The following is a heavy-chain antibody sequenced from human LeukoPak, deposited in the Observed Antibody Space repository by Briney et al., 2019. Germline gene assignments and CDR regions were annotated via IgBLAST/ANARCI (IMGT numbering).Heavy chain of an antibody. D-gene: IGHD3-10*01. Sequence: GGSLRLSCPPYGPRFSSFAMSWVSQGAARGREWVSSIRDNGETFYADSVKGRFTLSSDSFRNKVYFQLNNLRVEDTAMYYCAKGSCGSSTDAVRWGQGTLVTVSS. CDR1: GPRFSSFA. V-gene: IGHV3-23*01. CDR2: IRDNGET. CDR3: AKGSCGSSTDAVR. J-gene: IGHJ4*02.